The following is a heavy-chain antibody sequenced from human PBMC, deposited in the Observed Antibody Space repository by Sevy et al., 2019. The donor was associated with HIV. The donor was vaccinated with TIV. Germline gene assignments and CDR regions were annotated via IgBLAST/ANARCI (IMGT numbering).Heavy chain of an antibody. D-gene: IGHD3-9*01. CDR2: ISYHGRNK. CDR1: GFTFSTHG. Sequence: GGSLRLSCAASGFTFSTHGMHWVRQAPGKGLEWVAVISYHGRNKFYGDSVEDRFTISRDNSKKTLYLQMNSLRTEDTAVYYCAKDFTGYNGMDVWGQGTMVTVSS. J-gene: IGHJ6*02. V-gene: IGHV3-30*18. CDR3: AKDFTGYNGMDV.